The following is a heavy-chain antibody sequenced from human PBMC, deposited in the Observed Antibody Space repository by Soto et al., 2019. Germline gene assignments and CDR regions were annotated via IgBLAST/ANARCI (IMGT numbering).Heavy chain of an antibody. D-gene: IGHD3-10*01. Sequence: SETLSLTCTVSGDSTSSSSSYWAWIRQPPGKGLEWIGSVYFSGSTSYNPSLKSRVTISVDTSKNQFSLKLNSMTAADTAVYYCARHNYGSGSTYFDYWGQGTLVTVSS. J-gene: IGHJ4*02. CDR3: ARHNYGSGSTYFDY. V-gene: IGHV4-39*01. CDR2: VYFSGST. CDR1: GDSTSSSSSY.